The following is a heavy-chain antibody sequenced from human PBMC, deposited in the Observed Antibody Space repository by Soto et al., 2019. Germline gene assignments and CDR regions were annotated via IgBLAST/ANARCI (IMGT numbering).Heavy chain of an antibody. D-gene: IGHD4-17*01. J-gene: IGHJ4*02. CDR3: ARGGDYGDYVEWFSD. V-gene: IGHV3-33*01. CDR2: IWYDGSNK. Sequence: QVQLVESGGGVVQPGRSLRLSCAASGFTFSSYGMHWVRQAPGKGLEWVAVIWYDGSNKYYADSVKGRFTISRDNSKNTLYLQMNSLRAEDMAVYYCARGGDYGDYVEWFSDWGQGTLVTVSS. CDR1: GFTFSSYG.